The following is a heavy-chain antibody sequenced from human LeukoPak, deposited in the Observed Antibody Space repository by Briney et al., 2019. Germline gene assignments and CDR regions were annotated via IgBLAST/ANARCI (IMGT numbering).Heavy chain of an antibody. D-gene: IGHD5-18*01. CDR2: INHSGST. CDR3: ARAQRGRRGYSTFDY. Sequence: SETLSLTCAVYGGSFSGYYWSWIRQPPGKGLEWIGEINHSGSTNYNPSLKSRVTILVDTSKNQFSLKLSSVTAADTAVYYCARAQRGRRGYSTFDYWGQGTLVTVSS. J-gene: IGHJ4*02. V-gene: IGHV4-34*01. CDR1: GGSFSGYY.